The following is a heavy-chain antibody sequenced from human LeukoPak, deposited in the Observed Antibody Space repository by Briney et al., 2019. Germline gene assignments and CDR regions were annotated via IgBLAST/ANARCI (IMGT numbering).Heavy chain of an antibody. CDR1: GYTFTSYG. D-gene: IGHD3-3*01. J-gene: IGHJ4*02. Sequence: ASVKVSCKASGYTFTSYGINWVRQAPGQGLEWMGWINPNSGGTNYAQKFQGRVTMTRDTSISTAYMELSRLRSDDTAVYYCARGPGVGSSLDYWGQGTLVTVSS. CDR3: ARGPGVGSSLDY. V-gene: IGHV1-2*02. CDR2: INPNSGGT.